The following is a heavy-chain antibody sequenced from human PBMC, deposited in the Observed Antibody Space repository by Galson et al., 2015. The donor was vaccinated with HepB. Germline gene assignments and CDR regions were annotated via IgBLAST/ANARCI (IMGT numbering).Heavy chain of an antibody. CDR1: GFTVSSNY. CDR2: IYSGGST. D-gene: IGHD4-23*01. CDR3: AGTTVVTGRGFDP. Sequence: SLRLSCAASGFTVSSNYMSWVRQAPGKGLEWVSVIYSGGSTYYADSVKGRFTISRDNSKNTLYLQMNSLRAEDTAVYYCAGTTVVTGRGFDPWGQGTLVTVSS. J-gene: IGHJ5*02. V-gene: IGHV3-53*01.